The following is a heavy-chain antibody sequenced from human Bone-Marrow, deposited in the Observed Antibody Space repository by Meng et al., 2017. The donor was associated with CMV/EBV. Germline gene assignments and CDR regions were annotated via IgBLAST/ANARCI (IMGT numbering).Heavy chain of an antibody. D-gene: IGHD4-17*01. J-gene: IGHJ4*02. CDR1: GYTFTSYD. V-gene: IGHV1-8*01. CDR2: MNPNSGNT. Sequence: ASMNVSCKASGYTFTSYDINWVRQATGQGLEWMGWMNPNSGNTGYAQKFQGRVTMTRNTSISTAYMELSSLRSEDTAVYYCAINGAIYYGDPNFDYWGQGTLVTVSS. CDR3: AINGAIYYGDPNFDY.